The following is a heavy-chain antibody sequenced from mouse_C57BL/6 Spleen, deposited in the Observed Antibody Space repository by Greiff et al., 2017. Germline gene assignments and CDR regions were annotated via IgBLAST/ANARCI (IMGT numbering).Heavy chain of an antibody. D-gene: IGHD1-1*01. CDR2: ISGGGGNT. CDR3: ARHYYGSSYGWYFDV. J-gene: IGHJ1*03. V-gene: IGHV5-9*01. CDR1: GFTFSSYT. Sequence: EVKVVESGGGLVKPGGSLKLSCAASGFTFSSYTMSWVRQTPEKRLEWVATISGGGGNTYYPDSVKGRFPISRDTAKNTLYLQMSSLRSEDTALYYCARHYYGSSYGWYFDVWGTGTTVTVSS.